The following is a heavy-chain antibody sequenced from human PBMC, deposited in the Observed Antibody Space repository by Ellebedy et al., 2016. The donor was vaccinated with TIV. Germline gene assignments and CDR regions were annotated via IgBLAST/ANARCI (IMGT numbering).Heavy chain of an antibody. CDR3: ARVRASSWYAANYYYGMDV. V-gene: IGHV1-18*01. CDR2: ISAYNGNT. D-gene: IGHD6-13*01. J-gene: IGHJ6*02. Sequence: ASVKVSXKASGYTFTSYGISWVRQAPGQGLEWMGWISAYNGNTNYAQKLQGRVTMTRDTSTSKVYMELSSLRSEDTAVYYCARVRASSWYAANYYYGMDVWGQGTTVTVSS. CDR1: GYTFTSYG.